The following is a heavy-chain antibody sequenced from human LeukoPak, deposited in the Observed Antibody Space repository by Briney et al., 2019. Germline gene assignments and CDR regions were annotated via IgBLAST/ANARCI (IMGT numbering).Heavy chain of an antibody. CDR3: AREVAGTYCFDY. J-gene: IGHJ4*02. CDR1: GDSVSSNSAA. V-gene: IGHV6-1*01. Sequence: SQTLSLTCAISGDSVSSNSAAWNWIRQSPSRGLEWLGRTYYRSKWYNDYGESVKSRITINPDTSKEHFSLQLTSVIPEDTAVYYRAREVAGTYCFDYWGQGTLVTVSS. D-gene: IGHD6-19*01. CDR2: TYYRSKWYN.